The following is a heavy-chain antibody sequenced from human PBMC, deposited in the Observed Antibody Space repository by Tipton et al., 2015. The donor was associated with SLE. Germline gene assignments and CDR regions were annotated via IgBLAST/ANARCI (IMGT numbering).Heavy chain of an antibody. CDR1: GFPFSSYA. J-gene: IGHJ4*02. CDR2: ISGSGGST. V-gene: IGHV3-23*01. D-gene: IGHD6-13*01. CDR3: AKSAAAGAYFDY. Sequence: GSLRLSCAASGFPFSSYAMSWVRQAPGKGLEWVSVISGSGGSTYYADSVKGRFTISRDNSKNTLYLQMNSLRAEDTAVYYCAKSAAAGAYFDYWGQGTLVTVSS.